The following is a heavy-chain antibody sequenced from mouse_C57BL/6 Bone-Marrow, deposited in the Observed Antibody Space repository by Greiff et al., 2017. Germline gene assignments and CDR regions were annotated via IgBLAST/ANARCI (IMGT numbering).Heavy chain of an antibody. J-gene: IGHJ3*01. D-gene: IGHD2-9*01. CDR2: IYPGSGNT. Sequence: VQRVESGPELVKPGASVKISCKASGYSFTSYYIHWVKQRPGQGLEWIGWIYPGSGNTKYNEKFKGKATLTADTSSSTAYMQLSSLTSEDSAVYYCARSTYYGYESFAYWGQGTLVTVSA. CDR1: GYSFTSYY. CDR3: ARSTYYGYESFAY. V-gene: IGHV1-66*01.